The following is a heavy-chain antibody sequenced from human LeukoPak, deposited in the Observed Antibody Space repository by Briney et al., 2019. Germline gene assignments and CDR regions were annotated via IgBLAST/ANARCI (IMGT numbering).Heavy chain of an antibody. Sequence: PGGSLRLSCAASGFTFSGNWMHWVRQAPGKGLVWVSRINSDGSSTTYADSVKGRFTISRDNAKNTLYLQMHSLRAEDTAVYYCARGDLGCYFNYWGQGTLVTVSS. CDR2: INSDGSST. CDR1: GFTFSGNW. J-gene: IGHJ4*02. V-gene: IGHV3-74*01. CDR3: ARGDLGCYFNY.